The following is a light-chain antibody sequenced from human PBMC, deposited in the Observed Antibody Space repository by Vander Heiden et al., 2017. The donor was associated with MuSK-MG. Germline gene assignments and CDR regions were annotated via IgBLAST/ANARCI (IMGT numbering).Light chain of an antibody. CDR2: EGS. CDR1: SSDVGSYNL. V-gene: IGLV2-23*01. Sequence: QSALTQPASVSGSPGQSITISCTGTSSDVGSYNLASWYQQHPGKAPKLMMYEGSKRPSGVSNRLSGSKSGNTASLTISGLQAEDEADYYCCSYAGSLLCGGGPKMTVL. J-gene: IGLJ2*01. CDR3: CSYAGSLL.